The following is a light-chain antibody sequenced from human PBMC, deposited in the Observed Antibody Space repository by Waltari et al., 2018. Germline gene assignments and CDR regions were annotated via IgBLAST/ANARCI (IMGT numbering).Light chain of an antibody. CDR1: SGSIASNY. CDR2: EDH. CDR3: QSYETSKVV. V-gene: IGLV6-57*01. J-gene: IGLJ2*01. Sequence: NFMLTQPHSVSESPGKTVTISCTRSSGSIASNYVQWYQRRPGRSPTTVIYEDHERPSGVPDRFSGSIDSSSNSASLTISGLKTEDEADYFCQSYETSKVVFGGGTKLTVL.